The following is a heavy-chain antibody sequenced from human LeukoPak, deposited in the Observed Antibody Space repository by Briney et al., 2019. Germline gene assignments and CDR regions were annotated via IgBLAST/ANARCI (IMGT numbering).Heavy chain of an antibody. J-gene: IGHJ4*02. V-gene: IGHV3-53*01. CDR3: ASYDILTGFDY. CDR2: IYSGGST. Sequence: PEGSLRLSCAASGFTVSSNYMSWVRQAPGKGLEWVSVIYSGGSTYYADSVKGRFTISRDNSKNTLYLQMNSLRAEDTAVYYCASYDILTGFDYWGQGTLVTVSS. CDR1: GFTVSSNY. D-gene: IGHD3-9*01.